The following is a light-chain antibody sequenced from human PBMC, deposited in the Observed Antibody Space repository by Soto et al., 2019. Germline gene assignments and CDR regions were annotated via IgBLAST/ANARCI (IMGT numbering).Light chain of an antibody. CDR3: CSHAGSNTLV. Sequence: QSALTQPRSVSVSPGQSITISCSGTINDIGGYNFISWYQQHPGTAPKIIIYDVSKRPSGVPDRFSGSTSGNTASLTISGLQTEDDSFYYCCSHAGSNTLVFGGGTKVT. J-gene: IGLJ2*01. CDR1: INDIGGYNF. CDR2: DVS. V-gene: IGLV2-11*01.